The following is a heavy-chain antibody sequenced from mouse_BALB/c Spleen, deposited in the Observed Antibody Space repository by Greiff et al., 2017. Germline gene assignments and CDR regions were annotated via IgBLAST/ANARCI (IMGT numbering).Heavy chain of an antibody. J-gene: IGHJ2*01. Sequence: VKLQESGPGLVAPSQSLSITCTVSGFSLTSYGVHWVRQPPGQGLEWLGVIWAGGSTNYNSALMSRLSISKDNSKSQVFLKMNSLQTDDTAMYYCARDGSRLGRGFDYWGQGTTITVSS. CDR1: GFSLTSYG. CDR2: IWAGGST. CDR3: ARDGSRLGRGFDY. V-gene: IGHV2-9*02. D-gene: IGHD4-1*01.